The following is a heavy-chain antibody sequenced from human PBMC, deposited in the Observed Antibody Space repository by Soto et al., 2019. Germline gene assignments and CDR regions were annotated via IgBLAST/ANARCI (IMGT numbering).Heavy chain of an antibody. V-gene: IGHV3-7*01. D-gene: IGHD1-7*01. J-gene: IGHJ4*02. Sequence: GGSLRLSCAASGFTFSSYWMSWVRQAPGKGLEWVANMNQDGSEKYYVDSMKGRFTISRDNARNSLYLQMNSLRVEDTAVYYCAKKRVETTRDKAPDVWGQGTLVTVSS. CDR2: MNQDGSEK. CDR3: AKKRVETTRDKAPDV. CDR1: GFTFSSYW.